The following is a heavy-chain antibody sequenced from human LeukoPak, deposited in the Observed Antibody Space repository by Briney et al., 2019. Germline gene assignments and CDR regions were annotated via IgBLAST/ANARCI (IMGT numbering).Heavy chain of an antibody. CDR3: AKDPTRYCSGGSCYSDY. J-gene: IGHJ4*02. Sequence: GGSLRLSCATSGFTFSTFWMHWVRQAPGKGLVWVSRINHDGSSTNYADSVKGRFTISRDNAKNTLYLQMNSLRAEDTAVYYCAKDPTRYCSGGSCYSDYWGQGTLVTVSS. CDR1: GFTFSTFW. V-gene: IGHV3-74*01. CDR2: INHDGSST. D-gene: IGHD2-15*01.